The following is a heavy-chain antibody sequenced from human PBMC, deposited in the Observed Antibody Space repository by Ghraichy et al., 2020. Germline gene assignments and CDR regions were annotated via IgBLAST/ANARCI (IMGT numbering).Heavy chain of an antibody. D-gene: IGHD6-13*01. CDR2: INHSGST. CDR3: ARGHSALAGYSSSWYTVYYFDY. J-gene: IGHJ4*02. CDR1: GGSFSGYY. V-gene: IGHV4-34*01. Sequence: SETLSLTCAVYGGSFSGYYWSWIRQPPGKGLEWIGEINHSGSTNYNPSLKSRVTISVDTSKNQFSLKLSSVTAADTAVYYCARGHSALAGYSSSWYTVYYFDYWGQGTLVTVSS.